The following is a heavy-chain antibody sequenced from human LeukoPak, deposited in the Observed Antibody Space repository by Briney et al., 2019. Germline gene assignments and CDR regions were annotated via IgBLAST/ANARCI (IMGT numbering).Heavy chain of an antibody. D-gene: IGHD3-10*01. CDR2: ISYDGSNK. CDR1: GFTFSSYA. V-gene: IGHV3-30*04. CDR3: AKDLDFTHTYYYGRPYYYYGMDV. J-gene: IGHJ6*02. Sequence: PGGSLRLSCAASGFTFSSYAMHWVRQAPGKGLEWVAVISYDGSNKYYADSVKGRFTISRDNSKNTLYLQMNSLRAEDTAVYYCAKDLDFTHTYYYGRPYYYYGMDVWGQGTTVTVSS.